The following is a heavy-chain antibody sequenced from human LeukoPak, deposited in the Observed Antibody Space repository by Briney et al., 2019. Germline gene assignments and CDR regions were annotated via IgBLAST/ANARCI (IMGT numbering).Heavy chain of an antibody. V-gene: IGHV3-30*03. CDR2: ISYDGSNK. CDR1: GFTFSSYG. J-gene: IGHJ4*02. D-gene: IGHD1-26*01. CDR3: ASYWEAIGEDLFDY. Sequence: PGGSLRLSCAASGFTFSSYGMHWVRQAPGKGLEWVAVISYDGSNKYYADSVKGRFTISRDNSKNTLYLQMNSLRAEDTAVYYCASYWEAIGEDLFDYWGQGTLVTVSS.